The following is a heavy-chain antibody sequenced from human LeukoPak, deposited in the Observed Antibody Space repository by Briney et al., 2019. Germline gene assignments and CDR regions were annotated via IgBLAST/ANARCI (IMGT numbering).Heavy chain of an antibody. CDR3: ARGWLQPYWYFDR. Sequence: ASVKVSCKASGYTFSNYSISWVRQAPGQGLEWMGWISPYNGNTDYAQKLQGRVTMTTDTSTTTGYMELRSLRSDDTAVYYCARGWLQPYWYFDRWGRGTVVTVSS. V-gene: IGHV1-18*01. D-gene: IGHD5-24*01. CDR1: GYTFSNYS. CDR2: ISPYNGNT. J-gene: IGHJ2*01.